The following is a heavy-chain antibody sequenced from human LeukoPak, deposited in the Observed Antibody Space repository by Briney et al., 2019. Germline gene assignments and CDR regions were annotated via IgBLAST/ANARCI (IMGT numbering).Heavy chain of an antibody. D-gene: IGHD4-17*01. CDR2: MNPNSGNT. Sequence: GASVKVSCKASGYTFASYDINWVRQATGQGLEWRGWMNPNSGNTGYAQKFQGRVTITRNTSISTAYMELSSLRSEDTAVYYCARASRDYGDYGGDAFDIWGQGTMVTVSS. CDR3: ARASRDYGDYGGDAFDI. J-gene: IGHJ3*02. V-gene: IGHV1-8*03. CDR1: GYTFASYD.